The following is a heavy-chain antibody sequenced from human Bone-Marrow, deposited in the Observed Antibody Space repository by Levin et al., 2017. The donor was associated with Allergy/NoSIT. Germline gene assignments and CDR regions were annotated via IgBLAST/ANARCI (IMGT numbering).Heavy chain of an antibody. Sequence: SETLSLTCTVSGGSISSYYWSWIRQPAGKGLEWIGRIYTSGSTNYNPSLKSRVTMSVDTSKNQFSLKLSSVTAADTAVYYCARGPSEVRPYYYYGMDVWGQGTTVTVSS. J-gene: IGHJ6*02. CDR3: ARGPSEVRPYYYYGMDV. CDR1: GGSISSYY. CDR2: IYTSGST. V-gene: IGHV4-4*07.